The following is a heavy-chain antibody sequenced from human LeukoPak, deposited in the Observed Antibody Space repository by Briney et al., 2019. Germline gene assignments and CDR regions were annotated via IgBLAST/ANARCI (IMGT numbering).Heavy chain of an antibody. V-gene: IGHV3-66*01. Sequence: SGGSLRLSCAASGFTVSSNYMSWVRQAPGKGLEWVSVIYSGGSTYYADSVKGRFTISRDNSKNTLYLQMNSLRAEDTAVYYCATHGYSELRYFDWSTNEWGQGTLVTVSS. CDR3: ATHGYSELRYFDWSTNE. CDR1: GFTVSSNY. J-gene: IGHJ4*02. D-gene: IGHD3-9*01. CDR2: IYSGGST.